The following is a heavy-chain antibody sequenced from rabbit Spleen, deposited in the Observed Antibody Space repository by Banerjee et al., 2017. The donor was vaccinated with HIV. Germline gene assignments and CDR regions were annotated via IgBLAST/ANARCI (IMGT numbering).Heavy chain of an antibody. Sequence: QEQLEESGGDLVKPEGSLTLTCAASGFSFSSSYWMCWVRQAPGKGLEWIGCMRGGGSGPTWYATWAKGRFTISKTSSTTVTLQMTSLTAAGAATYFCARGFDGSSDYSSRLDLWGQGALVTVS. CDR3: ARGFDGSSDYSSRLDL. J-gene: IGHJ3*01. D-gene: IGHD8-1*01. CDR2: MRGGGSGPT. V-gene: IGHV1S45*01. CDR1: GFSFSSSYW.